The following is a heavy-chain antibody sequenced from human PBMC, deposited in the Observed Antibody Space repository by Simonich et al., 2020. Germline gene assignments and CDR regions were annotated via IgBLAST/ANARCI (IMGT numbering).Heavy chain of an antibody. CDR1: GYSISSGYY. CDR2: TYHSGST. V-gene: IGHV4-38-2*01. CDR3: ARVGYSNYYYYGMDV. J-gene: IGHJ6*02. D-gene: IGHD6-13*01. Sequence: QVQLQESGPGLVKPSETLSLTCAVSGYSISSGYYWGWIRQPPGKGPEWIGSTYHSGSTYYNPSLKRRCTISVDTSKNQFSLKLSSVTAADTAVYYCARVGYSNYYYYGMDVWGQGTTVTVSS.